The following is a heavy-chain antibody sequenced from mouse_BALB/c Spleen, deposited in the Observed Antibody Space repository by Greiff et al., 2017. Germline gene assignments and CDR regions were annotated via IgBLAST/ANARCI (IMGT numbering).Heavy chain of an antibody. J-gene: IGHJ2*01. CDR1: GYTFSSYW. Sequence: QVQLQQSGAELMKPGASVKISCKATGYTFSSYWIEWVKQRPGHGLEWIGEILPGSGSTNYNEKFKDKAILTVDKSSSTAYMQLSSLTSEDSAVYYCARKLGPHYFDYWGQGTTLTVSS. V-gene: IGHV1-9*01. CDR2: ILPGSGST. CDR3: ARKLGPHYFDY. D-gene: IGHD4-1*01.